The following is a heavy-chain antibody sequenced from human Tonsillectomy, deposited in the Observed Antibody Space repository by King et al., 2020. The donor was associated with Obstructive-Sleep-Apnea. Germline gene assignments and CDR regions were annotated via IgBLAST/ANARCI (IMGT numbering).Heavy chain of an antibody. CDR3: ARLAVAGDYFDY. V-gene: IGHV4-39*01. CDR1: GGSISSSSFY. Sequence: QMQLQESGPGLVKPSETLSLTCTVSGGSISSSSFYWGWIRQPPGKGLEWIGSIFYSGSTYYNLSLKSRVTISVDTSKNQFSLKLRSVTAADTAVYYCARLAVAGDYFDYWGQGTLVTVSS. J-gene: IGHJ4*02. D-gene: IGHD6-19*01. CDR2: IFYSGST.